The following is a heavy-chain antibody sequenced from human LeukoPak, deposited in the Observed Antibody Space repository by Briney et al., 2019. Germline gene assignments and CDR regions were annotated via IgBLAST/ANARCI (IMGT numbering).Heavy chain of an antibody. D-gene: IGHD3-10*01. J-gene: IGHJ4*02. CDR3: XXXXXGSYYQGAFDY. CDR2: ISSSSSYI. Sequence: PGGSLRLSCAASGFTFSSYSMNWVRQAPGKGLEWVSSISSSSSYIYYADSVKGRFTISRGNAKNSLYLQMNSLRAEDTAVYYXXXXXXGSYYQGAFDYWGQGTLVTVSS. V-gene: IGHV3-21*01. CDR1: GFTFSSYS.